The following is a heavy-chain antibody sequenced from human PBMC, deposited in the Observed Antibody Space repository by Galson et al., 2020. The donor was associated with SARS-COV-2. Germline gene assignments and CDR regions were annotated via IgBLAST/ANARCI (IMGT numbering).Heavy chain of an antibody. J-gene: IGHJ4*02. CDR2: INPNNGGT. CDR1: GYTFTGYY. CDR3: ARGPSTVGATFTYLDY. V-gene: IGHV1-2*02. D-gene: IGHD1-26*01. Sequence: ASVKVSCKASGYTFTGYYVHWVRQAPGQGLEWMGWINPNNGGTTFAQKFRWRVTVTRDTSINTAYMELSRLTSDDTAVYYCARGPSTVGATFTYLDYCGQGTLVTVSS.